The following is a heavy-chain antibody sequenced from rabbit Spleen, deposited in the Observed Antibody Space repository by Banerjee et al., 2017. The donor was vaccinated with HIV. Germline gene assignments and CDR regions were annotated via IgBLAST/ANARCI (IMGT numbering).Heavy chain of an antibody. D-gene: IGHD4-1*01. Sequence: QLKESGGGLVQPGGSLKLSCKASGFTLSSYYMNWVRQAPGKGLEWIGYIDPVFGITYYANWVNGRFSISRENAQNTVFLQMTSLTAADTATYLCARETSSGWGVLLYYFNLWGPGTLVTVS. CDR2: IDPVFGIT. J-gene: IGHJ4*01. CDR3: ARETSSGWGVLLYYFNL. V-gene: IGHV1S7*01. CDR1: GFTLSSYY.